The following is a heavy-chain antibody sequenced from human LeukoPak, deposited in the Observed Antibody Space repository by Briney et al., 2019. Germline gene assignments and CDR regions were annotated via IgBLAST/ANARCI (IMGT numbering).Heavy chain of an antibody. CDR2: ISGSGGST. CDR1: GFTFSSYA. Sequence: GGSLRLSCAASGFTFSSYAMSWVRQAPGKGLEWVSAISGSGGSTYYADSVKGRFTISRDNAKNSLYLQMNSLRAEDTAVYYCARDRHEGFDYWGQGTLVTVSS. CDR3: ARDRHEGFDY. D-gene: IGHD6-6*01. J-gene: IGHJ4*02. V-gene: IGHV3-23*01.